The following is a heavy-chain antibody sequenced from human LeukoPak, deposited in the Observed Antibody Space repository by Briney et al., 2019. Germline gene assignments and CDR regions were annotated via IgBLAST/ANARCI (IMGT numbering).Heavy chain of an antibody. CDR3: AKDIKAHEHYYYYGMDV. CDR2: IYKGGNT. Sequence: GGSLRLSGAASGFTVSSTYVSWVRQAPGKGLEWVSVIYKGGNTYYIDSVKGGFTISRDNAKNSLNLQMNSLRAEDTALYYCAKDIKAHEHYYYYGMDVWGQGTTVTVSS. CDR1: GFTVSSTY. J-gene: IGHJ6*02. D-gene: IGHD1-14*01. V-gene: IGHV3-53*05.